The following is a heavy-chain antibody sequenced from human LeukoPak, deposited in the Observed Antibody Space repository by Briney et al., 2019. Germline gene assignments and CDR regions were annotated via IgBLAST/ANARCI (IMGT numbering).Heavy chain of an antibody. CDR3: ARTRAGTTVYYFDT. J-gene: IGHJ4*02. Sequence: SGPALVKPRQTLTLTCTFSGFSLSTSGVCVSWIRQPPGKALEWLARIDWDDDKYYTTSLKTRLSISKDTSKNQVVLTMTNMDPVDTATYYCARTRAGTTVYYFDTWGQGTLVTVSS. D-gene: IGHD1-7*01. V-gene: IGHV2-70*11. CDR1: GFSLSTSGVC. CDR2: IDWDDDK.